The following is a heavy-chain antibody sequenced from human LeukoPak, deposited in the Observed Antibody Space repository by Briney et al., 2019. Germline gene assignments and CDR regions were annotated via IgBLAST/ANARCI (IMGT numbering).Heavy chain of an antibody. CDR1: GFIFRNYE. J-gene: IGHJ4*02. CDR3: ARGYFDRRGYYSPDTHDC. V-gene: IGHV3-48*03. D-gene: IGHD3-22*01. Sequence: GGSLRLSCAASGFIFRNYEMNWVRQAPGKGLEGGSYISSSGTTIYYGDSVMGRFTISRDNARNSLYLQMNSLRAEDTAVYYCARGYFDRRGYYSPDTHDCWGQGTLVTVSS. CDR2: ISSSGTTI.